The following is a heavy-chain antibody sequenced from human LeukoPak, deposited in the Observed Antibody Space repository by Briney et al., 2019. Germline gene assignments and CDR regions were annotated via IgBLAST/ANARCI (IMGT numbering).Heavy chain of an antibody. V-gene: IGHV1-18*01. Sequence: ASVKVSCKASGYTFTSYGISWVRQAPGQGLEWMGWISAYNGNTNYARKLQGRVTMTTDTSTSTAYMELRSLRSDDTAVYYCARVRIQRNWFDPWGQGTLVTVSS. D-gene: IGHD5-18*01. J-gene: IGHJ5*02. CDR3: ARVRIQRNWFDP. CDR1: GYTFTSYG. CDR2: ISAYNGNT.